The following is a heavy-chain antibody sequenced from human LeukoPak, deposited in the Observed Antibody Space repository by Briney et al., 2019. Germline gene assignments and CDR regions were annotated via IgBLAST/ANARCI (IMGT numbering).Heavy chain of an antibody. D-gene: IGHD3-10*01. J-gene: IGHJ6*03. CDR1: GYTFTNYY. V-gene: IGHV1-46*01. CDR3: ARDQITMLRGVIIKDYYYYYMDV. CDR2: INPSDGKT. Sequence: ASVKVSCKASGYTFTNYYMHWVRQAPGQGLEWMGIINPSDGKTSYAQKFQGRVTMTRDTSTSTVYMELSSLRSEDTAVYYCARDQITMLRGVIIKDYYYYYMDVWGKGTTVTVSS.